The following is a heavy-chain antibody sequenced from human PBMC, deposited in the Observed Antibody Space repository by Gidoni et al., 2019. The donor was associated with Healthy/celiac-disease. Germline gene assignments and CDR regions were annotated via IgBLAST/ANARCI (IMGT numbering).Heavy chain of an antibody. D-gene: IGHD5-12*01. Sequence: QVQLVESGGGVVQPGRSLRLSCAASGFTFSSYGMHWVRQAPGKGLEWVAVIWYDGSNKYHADSVKGRFTISRDNSKNTLYLQMNSLRAEDTAVYYCARWLQLQGNFDYWGQGTLVTVSS. CDR1: GFTFSSYG. V-gene: IGHV3-33*08. CDR2: IWYDGSNK. CDR3: ARWLQLQGNFDY. J-gene: IGHJ4*02.